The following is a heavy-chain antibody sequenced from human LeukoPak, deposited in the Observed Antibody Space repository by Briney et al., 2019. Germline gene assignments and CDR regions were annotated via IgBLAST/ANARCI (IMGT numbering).Heavy chain of an antibody. CDR2: MNPNSGNT. V-gene: IGHV1-8*02. CDR3: ASRRNSGGGNPDAFDI. CDR1: GYTFTSYD. D-gene: IGHD3-16*01. J-gene: IGHJ3*02. Sequence: GASVQVSCKASGYTFTSYDINWVRQATGQGLAWMGWMNPNSGNTDYAQRFQGRVTITRNTAITTAYMELSSLRSEDTAVYYCASRRNSGGGNPDAFDIWGQGTMVTVSS.